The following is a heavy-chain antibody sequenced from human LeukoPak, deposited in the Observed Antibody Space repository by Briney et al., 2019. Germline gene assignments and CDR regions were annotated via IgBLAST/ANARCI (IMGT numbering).Heavy chain of an antibody. CDR1: GFTFAS. CDR3: VQTSGAYSYGHPYFFDY. J-gene: IGHJ4*02. V-gene: IGHV3-23*01. Sequence: GGSLRLSCAASGFTFASMSWVRQAPGKGLEWVSAISDSGGNTYYADSVKGRFTISRDNSKNTLYLQMNSLRAEDTAVYYCVQTSGAYSYGHPYFFDYWGQGTLVTVSS. CDR2: ISDSGGNT. D-gene: IGHD5-18*01.